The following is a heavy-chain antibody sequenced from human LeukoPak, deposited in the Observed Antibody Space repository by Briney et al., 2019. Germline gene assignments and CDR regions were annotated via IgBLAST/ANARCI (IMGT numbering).Heavy chain of an antibody. Sequence: ASVKVSCKASGYTFTGYYMHWVRQAPGQGLEWMGWINPNSGGTNYAQKFQGRVTMTRDTSISTAYMELSRLRSDDTAVYYCTSLRIAAAGFDYWGQGTLVTVSS. J-gene: IGHJ4*02. CDR1: GYTFTGYY. CDR3: TSLRIAAAGFDY. V-gene: IGHV1-2*02. D-gene: IGHD6-13*01. CDR2: INPNSGGT.